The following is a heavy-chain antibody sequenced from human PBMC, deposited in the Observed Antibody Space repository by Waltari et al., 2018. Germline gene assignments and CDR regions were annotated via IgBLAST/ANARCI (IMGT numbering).Heavy chain of an antibody. V-gene: IGHV1-2*02. CDR2: INPNSGGT. CDR3: VIPWGFRELLYTEYFDL. J-gene: IGHJ2*01. CDR1: GYTFTGYY. Sequence: QVQLVQSGAEVKKPGASVKVSCKASGYTFTGYYMHWVRQAPGQGLEWMGWINPNSGGTNYAQKFQGRVTMTRDTSISTAYMELSRLRSDDTAVYYCVIPWGFRELLYTEYFDLWGRGTLVTVSS. D-gene: IGHD3-10*01.